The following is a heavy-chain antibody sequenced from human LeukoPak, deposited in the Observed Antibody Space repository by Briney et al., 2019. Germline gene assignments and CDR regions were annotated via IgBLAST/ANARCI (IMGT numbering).Heavy chain of an antibody. CDR3: ARTSPTSHFDF. CDR1: GFTFSNYA. V-gene: IGHV3-23*01. CDR2: ISGSGGST. D-gene: IGHD3-16*01. J-gene: IGHJ4*02. Sequence: GGSLRLSCAASGFTFSNYAMSWVRQAPGKGLEWVSDISGSGGSTDYADSVKGRFTISRDNSKSTLYLQMNSLRAEDTALYYCARTSPTSHFDFWGQGTLVTVSS.